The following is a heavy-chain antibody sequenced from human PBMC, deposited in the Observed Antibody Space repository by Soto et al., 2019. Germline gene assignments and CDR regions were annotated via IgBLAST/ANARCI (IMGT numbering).Heavy chain of an antibody. J-gene: IGHJ3*02. D-gene: IGHD2-21*02. CDR2: INTGNGNT. CDR1: GYTFTSYA. CDR3: ATSVTDSFDI. V-gene: IGHV1-3*04. Sequence: ASVKVSCKASGYTFTSYALHWLRQAPGQRLEWMGWINTGNGNTKYSQKFQGRVTIFRGPTASTASMELSSLISEDTAVYYCATSVTDSFDIWGRGTMVTVSS.